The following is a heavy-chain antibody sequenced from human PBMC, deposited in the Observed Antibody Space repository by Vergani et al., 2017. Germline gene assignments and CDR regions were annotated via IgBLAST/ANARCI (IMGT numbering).Heavy chain of an antibody. CDR3: AKQYDILTGEDY. D-gene: IGHD3-9*01. J-gene: IGHJ4*02. CDR1: GFTFSSYA. Sequence: EVQLLESGGGLVQPGGSLRLSCAASGFTFSSYAMSWVRQAPGKGLEWVSAISGSGGSTYYADSVKGRFTISRDNSKNTLYLQMNSLRAEDTAVHYCAKQYDILTGEDYWGQGTLVTVSS. CDR2: ISGSGGST. V-gene: IGHV3-23*01.